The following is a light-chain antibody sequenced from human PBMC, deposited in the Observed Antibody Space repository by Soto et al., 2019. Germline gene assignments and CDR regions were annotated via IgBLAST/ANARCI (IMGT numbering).Light chain of an antibody. J-gene: IGKJ5*01. CDR2: DAS. Sequence: EVVSTQSPATLSVSPGERATLSCRASQSVSNYLAWYQQKPGQAPRLLIYDASNRATGIPARFSGSGSGTDFTLTISSLEPEDFALYYCQQHSNWPVTFGQGTRLEIK. V-gene: IGKV3-11*01. CDR3: QQHSNWPVT. CDR1: QSVSNY.